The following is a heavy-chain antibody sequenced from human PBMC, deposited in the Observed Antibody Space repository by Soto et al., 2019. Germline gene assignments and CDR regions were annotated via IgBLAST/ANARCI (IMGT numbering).Heavy chain of an antibody. Sequence: QVQLVQSGAEVKKPGSSVKVSCKASGGPFASYALTWCHRAPGQGFEGMGGIIPVSGAAHNAQKFQGRVTIPADESTSTAYMELSSLSSQDTAVYYCATALGCRSTSCTLDYWGQGTRVIVSS. CDR2: IIPVSGAA. CDR1: GGPFASYA. V-gene: IGHV1-69*01. J-gene: IGHJ4*02. D-gene: IGHD2-2*01. CDR3: ATALGCRSTSCTLDY.